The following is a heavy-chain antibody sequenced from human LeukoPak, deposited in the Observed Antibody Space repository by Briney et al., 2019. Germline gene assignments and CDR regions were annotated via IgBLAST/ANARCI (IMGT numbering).Heavy chain of an antibody. J-gene: IGHJ6*02. Sequence: PGGSLRLSCAASGFTFSSYAMHWVRQAPGKGLEWVAVISYDGSNKYYADSVKGRFTISRDNSKNTLYLQMNSPRAEDTAVYYCARDRGYYSQNYYYYYYGMDVWGQGTTVTVSS. CDR3: ARDRGYYSQNYYYYYYGMDV. V-gene: IGHV3-30-3*01. CDR1: GFTFSSYA. D-gene: IGHD3-3*01. CDR2: ISYDGSNK.